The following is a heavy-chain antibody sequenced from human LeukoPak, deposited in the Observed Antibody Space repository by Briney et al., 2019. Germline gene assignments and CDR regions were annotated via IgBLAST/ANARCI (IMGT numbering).Heavy chain of an antibody. Sequence: KPSETLSLTCAVYGGSFSGYYWSWIRQPAGKGLEWIGRIYSSGDTNYNPSLKSRVTMSVDTSKNQFSLKLGSVTAADTAVYYCARVHYYDSGGYFGGYLDYWGQGTLVTVSS. CDR2: IYSSGDT. CDR1: GGSFSGYY. D-gene: IGHD3-22*01. CDR3: ARVHYYDSGGYFGGYLDY. V-gene: IGHV4-59*10. J-gene: IGHJ4*03.